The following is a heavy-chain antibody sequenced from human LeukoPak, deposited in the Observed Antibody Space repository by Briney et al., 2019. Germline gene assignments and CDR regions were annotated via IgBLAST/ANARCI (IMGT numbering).Heavy chain of an antibody. Sequence: GGSLRLSCAASGFTFSSYAMTWVRQAPGKGLEWVSVISGSGGTTDYADSVKGRFTISRDNSKNTLSLQMNSLRAEDTAVYYCARVVAGTLGAFDIWGQGTMVTVSS. CDR1: GFTFSSYA. CDR3: ARVVAGTLGAFDI. V-gene: IGHV3-23*01. J-gene: IGHJ3*02. D-gene: IGHD6-19*01. CDR2: ISGSGGTT.